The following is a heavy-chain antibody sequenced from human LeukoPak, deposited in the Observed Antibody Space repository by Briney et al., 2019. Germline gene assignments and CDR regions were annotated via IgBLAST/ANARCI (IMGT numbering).Heavy chain of an antibody. CDR1: GGSISSSSYY. V-gene: IGHV4-39*07. D-gene: IGHD6-13*01. J-gene: IGHJ5*02. CDR2: IYYSGST. Sequence: SETLSLTCTVSGGSISSSSYYWGWIRQPPGKGLEWIGSIYYSGSTNYNPSLKSRVTISVDTSKNQFSLKLSSVTAADTAVYYCARAGSSSWSNWFDPWGQGTLVTVSS. CDR3: ARAGSSSWSNWFDP.